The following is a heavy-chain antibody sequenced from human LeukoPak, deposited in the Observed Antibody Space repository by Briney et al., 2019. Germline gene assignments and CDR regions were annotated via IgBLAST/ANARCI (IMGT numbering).Heavy chain of an antibody. CDR2: IYSGGST. J-gene: IGHJ4*02. CDR1: GFTVSSNY. D-gene: IGHD4-11*01. CDR3: AKDLRTTITTQFFDY. Sequence: GSLRLSCAASGFTVSSNYMTWVRQAPGKGLEWVSVIYSGGSTFYADSVKGRFTISRDNSKNTLYLQMSSLRAEDTAVYYCAKDLRTTITTQFFDYWGQGTLVTVSS. V-gene: IGHV3-53*01.